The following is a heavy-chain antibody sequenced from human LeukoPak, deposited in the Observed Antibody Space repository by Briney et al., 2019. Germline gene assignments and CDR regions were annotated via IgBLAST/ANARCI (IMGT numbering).Heavy chain of an antibody. CDR2: ISGSGGST. CDR3: AKGRTETGTLVLDY. D-gene: IGHD6-13*01. Sequence: PGGSLRLSCAASGFTFSSYAMHWVRQAPGKGLEWVSAISGSGGSTYYADSVKGRFTISRDNSKNTLFLQVNSLRVEDTAVYYCAKGRTETGTLVLDYWGQGTLVTVSS. V-gene: IGHV3-23*01. CDR1: GFTFSSYA. J-gene: IGHJ4*02.